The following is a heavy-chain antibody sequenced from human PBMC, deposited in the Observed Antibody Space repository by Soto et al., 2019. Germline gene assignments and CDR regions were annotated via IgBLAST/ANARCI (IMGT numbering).Heavy chain of an antibody. Sequence: GESLKSSCKGSGYSFTSYWIGWARQMPGKGLEWMGIIYPGDSDTRYSPSFQGRFSISRDNSKNTLYLQMNSLRAEDTAVYYCAKAISGYYAPFDFWGQGTLVTVSS. V-gene: IGHV5-51*01. J-gene: IGHJ4*02. CDR2: IYPGDSDT. D-gene: IGHD3-22*01. CDR3: AKAISGYYAPFDF. CDR1: GYSFTSYW.